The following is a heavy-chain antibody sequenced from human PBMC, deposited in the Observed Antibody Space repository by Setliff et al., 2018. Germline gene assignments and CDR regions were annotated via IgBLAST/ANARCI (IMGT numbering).Heavy chain of an antibody. CDR1: GFTFSSSA. V-gene: IGHV3-23*01. Sequence: GGSLRLSCAASGFTFSSSAMAWVRQAPGKGLEWVSAISGSGDSTYYADSVKGRFTISRDNSKNTLYLQMNSLRAEDTAVYYCARAHSSTLSVHDYWGQGTLVTVSS. J-gene: IGHJ4*02. CDR3: ARAHSSTLSVHDY. D-gene: IGHD2-2*01. CDR2: ISGSGDST.